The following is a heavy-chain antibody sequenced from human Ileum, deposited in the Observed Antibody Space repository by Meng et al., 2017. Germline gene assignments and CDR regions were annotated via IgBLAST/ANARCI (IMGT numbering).Heavy chain of an antibody. CDR2: ISAYNGNT. V-gene: IGHV1-18*01. J-gene: IGHJ6*02. CDR1: GYTFTSYG. Sequence: ASVKVSCKASGYTFTSYGISWVRQAPGQGLEWMGWISAYNGNTNYAQKLQGRVTMTTDTSTSTAYMELRSLRSDDTAVYYCARDTWPGPAAIYYYYYGMDVWGQGTMVTVSS. D-gene: IGHD2-2*01. CDR3: ARDTWPGPAAIYYYYYGMDV.